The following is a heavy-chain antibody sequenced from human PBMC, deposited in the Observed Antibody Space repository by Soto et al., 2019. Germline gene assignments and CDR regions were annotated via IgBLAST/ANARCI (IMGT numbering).Heavy chain of an antibody. CDR1: GFTFSSYS. CDR3: ASRRIAAAGYYYMDV. CDR2: ISSSSSYI. J-gene: IGHJ6*03. Sequence: PGGSLRLSCAASGFTFSSYSMNWVRQAPGKGLEWVSSISSSSSYIYYADSVKGRFTISRDNAKNSLYLQMNSLRAEDTAVYYWASRRIAAAGYYYMDVWGKGTTVTVSS. D-gene: IGHD6-13*01. V-gene: IGHV3-21*01.